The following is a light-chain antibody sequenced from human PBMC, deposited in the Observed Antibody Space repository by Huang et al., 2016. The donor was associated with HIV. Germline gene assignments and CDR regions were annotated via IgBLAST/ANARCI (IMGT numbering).Light chain of an antibody. CDR2: AAT. V-gene: IGKV1-39*01. J-gene: IGKJ2*01. CDR3: QQTYIAPLT. Sequence: DIQMTQSPSSLSASVGDRVTITCRASQSISSYLNWYQQKPGTAPKILIYAATSLQSVVPSRFSGSGAGTDFTLTINRLQPEDSATYYCQQTYIAPLTFGQGTKLEIK. CDR1: QSISSY.